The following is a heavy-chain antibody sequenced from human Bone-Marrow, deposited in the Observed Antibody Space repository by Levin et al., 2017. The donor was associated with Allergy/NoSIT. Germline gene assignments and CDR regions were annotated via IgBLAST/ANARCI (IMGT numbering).Heavy chain of an antibody. V-gene: IGHV3-30-3*01. Sequence: GGSLRLSCAASGFTFSTYSLHWVRQAPGKGLESVAVVSSDGSNKYYGDSVKGRFTISRDNSKNTLYLQLNSLRPVDTAVYYCARDGENGYNDLDYWGQGTLVTVSS. CDR3: ARDGENGYNDLDY. CDR1: GFTFSTYS. CDR2: VSSDGSNK. D-gene: IGHD5-24*01. J-gene: IGHJ4*02.